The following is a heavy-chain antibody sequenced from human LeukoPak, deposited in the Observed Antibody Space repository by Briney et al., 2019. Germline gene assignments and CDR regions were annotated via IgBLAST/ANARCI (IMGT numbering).Heavy chain of an antibody. D-gene: IGHD3-10*01. V-gene: IGHV3-53*01. CDR2: IYSGGST. CDR3: ARETEYYGSGSYYIGY. CDR1: GFTFSRYW. J-gene: IGHJ4*02. Sequence: QAGGSLRLSCAASGFTFSRYWMSWVRQAPGKGLEWVSVIYSGGSTYYADSVKGRFTISRDDAKNTLYLQMNSLRAEDTAVYYCARETEYYGSGSYYIGYWGQGTLVTVSS.